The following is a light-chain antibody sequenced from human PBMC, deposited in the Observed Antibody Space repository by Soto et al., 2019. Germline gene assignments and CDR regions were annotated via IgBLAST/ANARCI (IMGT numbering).Light chain of an antibody. J-gene: IGKJ1*01. V-gene: IGKV1-5*01. Sequence: DIQMTQSPSTLSASVGDRVNITFRASQRISSWLAWYQQKPGKAPKLLIYDASRLESGVPSRFSGSGSVTEFTLTISSLQPDDFATYYCQQYNSYSTFGQGTKVDIK. CDR1: QRISSW. CDR3: QQYNSYST. CDR2: DAS.